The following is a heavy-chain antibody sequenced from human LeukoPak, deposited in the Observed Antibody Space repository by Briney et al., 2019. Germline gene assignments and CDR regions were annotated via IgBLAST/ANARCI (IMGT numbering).Heavy chain of an antibody. V-gene: IGHV3-30*04. J-gene: IGHJ6*03. D-gene: IGHD6-19*01. CDR1: GFTLSSYA. CDR3: ARDLSRGTDYYYYMDV. CDR2: ISYDGSNK. Sequence: PGGSLRLSCSVSGFTLSSYALHWVRQAPGKGLEWVAAISYDGSNKYYADSVKGRFTISRDNSKNTLYLQMNSLRAEDTAVYYCARDLSRGTDYYYYMDVWGKGTTVTVSS.